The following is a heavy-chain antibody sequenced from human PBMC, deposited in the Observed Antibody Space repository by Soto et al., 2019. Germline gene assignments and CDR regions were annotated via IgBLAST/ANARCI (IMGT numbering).Heavy chain of an antibody. D-gene: IGHD5-18*01. CDR3: ARPSGAMAYFDS. J-gene: IGHJ4*02. CDR1: GFTFSSYA. CDR2: TSGSGGST. Sequence: LRLSCAASGFTFSSYAMTWVRQAPGKGLEWVSGTSGSGGSTYYADSVKGRFTISRDNSKNTLYLQMNSLRAEDTAVYYCARPSGAMAYFDSWGQGTLVTV. V-gene: IGHV3-23*01.